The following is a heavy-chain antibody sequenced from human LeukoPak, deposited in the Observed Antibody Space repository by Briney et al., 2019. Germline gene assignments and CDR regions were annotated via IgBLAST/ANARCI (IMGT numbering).Heavy chain of an antibody. Sequence: GGSLRLSCAASGFTFSNYGLHWVRQAPGKGLEWVALIRYDGSNEYYAESVKGRFTISRDNSKNTLYLQMSSLRAEDTAVYYCAKDERNWNYNLASQTYDWGQGTLVTVSS. V-gene: IGHV3-30*02. D-gene: IGHD1-7*01. CDR3: AKDERNWNYNLASQTYD. CDR1: GFTFSNYG. CDR2: IRYDGSNE. J-gene: IGHJ4*02.